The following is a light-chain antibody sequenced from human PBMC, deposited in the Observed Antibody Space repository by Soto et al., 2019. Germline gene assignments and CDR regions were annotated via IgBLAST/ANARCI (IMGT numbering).Light chain of an antibody. Sequence: EIVLTQSPGTLSLSPGERATLSCRASQSVSSSYLAWYQQKPGQAPRLLIYGASSRATGIPDRFSGSGSGTDFTLTINRLEPEEFAVYYCQQYGSSPRTFGQGTKVEIK. V-gene: IGKV3-20*01. CDR3: QQYGSSPRT. J-gene: IGKJ1*01. CDR2: GAS. CDR1: QSVSSSY.